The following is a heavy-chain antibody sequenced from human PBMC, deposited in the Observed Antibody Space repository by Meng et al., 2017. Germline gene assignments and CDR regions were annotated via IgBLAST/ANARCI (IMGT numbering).Heavy chain of an antibody. CDR3: ARICYDSSGYSPYNWFDP. Sequence: QLLLQESGPGLVKPSETLSLTCTVSGGSISSSSYYWGWIRQPPGKGLEWIGSIYYSGSTYYNPSLKSRVTISVDTSKNQFSLKLSSVTAADTAVYYCARICYDSSGYSPYNWFDPWGQGTLVTVSS. D-gene: IGHD3-22*01. J-gene: IGHJ5*02. CDR2: IYYSGST. CDR1: GGSISSSSYY. V-gene: IGHV4-39*07.